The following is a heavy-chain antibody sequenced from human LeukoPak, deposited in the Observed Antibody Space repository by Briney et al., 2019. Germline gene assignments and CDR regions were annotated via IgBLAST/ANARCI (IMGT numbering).Heavy chain of an antibody. D-gene: IGHD3-3*01. V-gene: IGHV3-48*01. Sequence: PGGSLRLSCAASGFIFSTYSMHWVRQAPRKGLEWVSYISSSSSTIYYADSVKGRFTISRDNAKNSLYLQMNSLRAEDTAVYYCARGSYHFGDFWSGYGPSHLDYWGQGTLVTVSS. CDR1: GFIFSTYS. CDR3: ARGSYHFGDFWSGYGPSHLDY. J-gene: IGHJ4*02. CDR2: ISSSSSTI.